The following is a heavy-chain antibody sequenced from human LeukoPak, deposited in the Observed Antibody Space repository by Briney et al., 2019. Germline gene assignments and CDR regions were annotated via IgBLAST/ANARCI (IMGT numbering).Heavy chain of an antibody. CDR2: ISYDGSNK. CDR1: GFTFSSYA. D-gene: IGHD2-2*01. J-gene: IGHJ4*02. V-gene: IGHV3-30*01. CDR3: ARVPPSDYQAEKMDY. Sequence: PGGSLRLSCAASGFTFSSYAMHWVRQAPGKGLEWVAVISYDGSNKYYADSVKGRFTISRDNSKNTLYLQMNSLTAEDTAVYYCARVPPSDYQAEKMDYWGQGTLVTVSS.